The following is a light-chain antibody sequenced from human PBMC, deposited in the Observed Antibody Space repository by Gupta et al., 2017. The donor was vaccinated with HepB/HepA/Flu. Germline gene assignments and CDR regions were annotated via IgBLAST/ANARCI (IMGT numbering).Light chain of an antibody. Sequence: QSVLTQPPSVSAAPGQTVTISCPGSSSNIGSNYVSWYQQLPGTAPKLLIYDDNKRPSGIPDRFSGSKSGTSATLAITGLQTGDEADYYCGTWDGSLSAGVFGGGTKLTVL. CDR2: DDN. CDR1: SSNIGSNY. J-gene: IGLJ3*02. CDR3: GTWDGSLSAGV. V-gene: IGLV1-51*01.